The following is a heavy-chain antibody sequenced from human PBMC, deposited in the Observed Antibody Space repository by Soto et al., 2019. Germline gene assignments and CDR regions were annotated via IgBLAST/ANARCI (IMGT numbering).Heavy chain of an antibody. CDR3: ASSGGLVVVPEGYGMDV. V-gene: IGHV1-69*02. J-gene: IGHJ6*02. CDR1: GGTFSSYT. Sequence: QVQLVQSGAAVKKPGSSVKVSCKASGGTFSSYTISWVRQAPGQGLEWMGRIIPILGIANYAQRFQGRVTITADKSTSPADMELSSLRSEDTAVYYWASSGGLVVVPEGYGMDVGGQGTTVTVSS. D-gene: IGHD2-2*01. CDR2: IIPILGIA.